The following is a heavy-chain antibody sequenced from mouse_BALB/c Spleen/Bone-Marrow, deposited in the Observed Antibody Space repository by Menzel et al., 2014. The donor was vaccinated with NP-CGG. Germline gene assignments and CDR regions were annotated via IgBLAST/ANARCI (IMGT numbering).Heavy chain of an antibody. Sequence: VQLQQPGPELVEPGASVKISCKTSGYTFTEYTMHWLKQSHGKSLEWIGGINPNNGGTSYNQKFKGKATLTVDKSSSTAYMELRSLTSEDSAAYYCARKEYGYDRYFDVWGAGTTVTVSS. V-gene: IGHV1-18*01. D-gene: IGHD2-2*01. J-gene: IGHJ1*01. CDR1: GYTFTEYT. CDR2: INPNNGGT. CDR3: ARKEYGYDRYFDV.